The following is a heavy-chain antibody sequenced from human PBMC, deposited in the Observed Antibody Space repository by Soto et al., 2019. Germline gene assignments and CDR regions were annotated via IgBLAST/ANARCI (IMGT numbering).Heavy chain of an antibody. CDR1: GYTFTSYA. V-gene: IGHV1-3*01. D-gene: IGHD3-10*01. CDR2: INAGNGNT. Sequence: ASVKVSCKASGYTFTSYAMHWVRQAPGQRLEWMGWINAGNGNTKYSQKFQGRVTITRDTSASTAYMELSSLRSEDTAVYYCERGLGFGGFYYYYYGMDVWGQGTTVTVSS. CDR3: ERGLGFGGFYYYYYGMDV. J-gene: IGHJ6*02.